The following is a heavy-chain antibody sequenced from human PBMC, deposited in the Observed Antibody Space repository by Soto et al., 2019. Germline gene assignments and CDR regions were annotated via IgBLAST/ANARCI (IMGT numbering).Heavy chain of an antibody. D-gene: IGHD3-10*01. CDR3: ARHNYGSGSTYFDY. CDR1: GGSISSYY. Sequence: NPSETLSLTCTVSGGSISSYYWSWIRQPPGKGLERIGYIYYSGSTNYNPSLKSRVTISVDTSKNQFSLKLNSMTAADTAVYYCARHNYGSGSTYFDYWGQGTLVTVSS. CDR2: IYYSGST. V-gene: IGHV4-59*08. J-gene: IGHJ4*02.